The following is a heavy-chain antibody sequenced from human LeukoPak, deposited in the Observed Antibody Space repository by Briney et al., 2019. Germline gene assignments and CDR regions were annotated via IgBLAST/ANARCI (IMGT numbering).Heavy chain of an antibody. CDR3: ARVSWGAGTTGWFDP. Sequence: SETLSLTCTVSGYSISSGYYWSWIRQPPGKGLEWIGYIYYSGSTNYNPSLKSRVTISVDTSKNQFSLKLSSVTAADTAVYYCARVSWGAGTTGWFDPWGQGTLVTVSS. D-gene: IGHD1-1*01. V-gene: IGHV4-61*01. J-gene: IGHJ5*02. CDR2: IYYSGST. CDR1: GYSISSGYY.